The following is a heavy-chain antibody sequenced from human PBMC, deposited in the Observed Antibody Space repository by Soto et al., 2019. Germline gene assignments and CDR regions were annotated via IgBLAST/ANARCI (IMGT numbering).Heavy chain of an antibody. Sequence: ASVKVSCKASGYTFTSYGISWVRQAPGQGLEWMGWISAYSGNTNYAQKLQGRVTMTTNTSISTAYMELSSLRSEDTAVYYCARGRGIAAAGRSLGYWGQGTLVTVSS. D-gene: IGHD6-13*01. V-gene: IGHV1-18*01. CDR2: ISAYSGNT. CDR3: ARGRGIAAAGRSLGY. CDR1: GYTFTSYG. J-gene: IGHJ4*02.